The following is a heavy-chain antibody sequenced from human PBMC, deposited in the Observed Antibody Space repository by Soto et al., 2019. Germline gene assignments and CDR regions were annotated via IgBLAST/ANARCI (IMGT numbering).Heavy chain of an antibody. J-gene: IGHJ4*02. CDR3: ASVEREILPNDY. CDR1: GFTFSIYE. V-gene: IGHV3-48*03. CDR2: ISSSGSTI. Sequence: VGSLRLSCAASGFTFSIYEMNWVRQAPGKGLEWVSYISSSGSTIYYADSVKGRFTISRDNAKNSLYLQMNSLRAEDTAVYYCASVEREILPNDYWGKGKLVTVSS. D-gene: IGHD1-26*01.